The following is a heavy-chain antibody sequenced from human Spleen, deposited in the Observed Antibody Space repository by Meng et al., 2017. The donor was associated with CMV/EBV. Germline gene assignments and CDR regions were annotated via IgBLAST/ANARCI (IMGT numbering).Heavy chain of an antibody. CDR2: INPNSGGT. Sequence: KASGYTFTGYYMHWVRQAPGQGLEWMGWINPNSGGTNYAQKFQGRVTMTRDTSISTAYMELSRLRSDDTAVYYCASPTAKYSGSYDYWGQGTLVTVSS. CDR3: ASPTAKYSGSYDY. V-gene: IGHV1-2*02. CDR1: GYTFTGYY. J-gene: IGHJ4*02. D-gene: IGHD1-26*01.